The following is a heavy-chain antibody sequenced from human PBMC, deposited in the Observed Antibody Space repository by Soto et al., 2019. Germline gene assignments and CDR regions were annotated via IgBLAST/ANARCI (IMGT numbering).Heavy chain of an antibody. J-gene: IGHJ5*02. V-gene: IGHV3-64D*06. Sequence: DVQLVESGGGLIQPGGSLRLSCSGSGFTFSSFLMHWVRQAPGKGLEYVAGISDSGGSTYYADSVQGRFTISRDSSTLYLRMSGLRPEDTALYYCVKEGTMAPRYWFGAWGQGTLVTVSS. D-gene: IGHD3-3*01. CDR2: ISDSGGST. CDR3: VKEGTMAPRYWFGA. CDR1: GFTFSSFL.